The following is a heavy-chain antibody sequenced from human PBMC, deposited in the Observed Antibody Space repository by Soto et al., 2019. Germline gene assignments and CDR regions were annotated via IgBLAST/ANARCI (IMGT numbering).Heavy chain of an antibody. CDR1: GLSITESEMG. Sequence: QVTLKESGPVLVKPTEPLTLRCTVSGLSITESEMGVSWIRQPPGQPLEWLAHIDSSGEKSYRTFLKSRLAISKDTSKSQIVLTMTNMDPAHTATYYCARRHLAVAVSPWFDPWGQGIPVTVSS. D-gene: IGHD6-19*01. J-gene: IGHJ5*02. CDR2: IDSSGEK. CDR3: ARRHLAVAVSPWFDP. V-gene: IGHV2-26*01.